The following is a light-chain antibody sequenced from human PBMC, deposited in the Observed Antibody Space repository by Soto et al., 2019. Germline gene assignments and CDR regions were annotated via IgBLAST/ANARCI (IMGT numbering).Light chain of an antibody. CDR3: QQYGSSSYT. V-gene: IGKV3-20*01. J-gene: IGKJ2*01. Sequence: EIVLTQSPGTLSLSPGERATLSCRASQSVSSSYLAWYQQKPGQAPRRLIYGATSRATGIPDRFSGSGSGTDFTLTISRLEPEEFAVYYCQQYGSSSYTFGQGTKLEIK. CDR1: QSVSSSY. CDR2: GAT.